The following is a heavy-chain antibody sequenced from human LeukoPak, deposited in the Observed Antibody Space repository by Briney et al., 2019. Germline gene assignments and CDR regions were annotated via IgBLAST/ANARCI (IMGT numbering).Heavy chain of an antibody. D-gene: IGHD3-22*01. CDR2: ICGSGDST. V-gene: IGHV3-23*01. J-gene: IGHJ4*02. CDR3: AKRGINYYYDSSGYVDY. Sequence: GGSLRLSCAASGFTFSSYAMSGVRQAPGKGLAWVSAICGSGDSTYYADSVKGRFTISRDNSKNTLYLQVNSLRAEHTAVYYCAKRGINYYYDSSGYVDYWGQGTLVTVSS. CDR1: GFTFSSYA.